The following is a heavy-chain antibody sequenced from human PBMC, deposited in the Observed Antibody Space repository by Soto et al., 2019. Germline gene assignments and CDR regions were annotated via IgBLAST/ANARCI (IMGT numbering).Heavy chain of an antibody. V-gene: IGHV1-69*13. CDR1: GCTFSSYT. CDR3: ARYASSGNNSVWYTFDP. CDR2: IIPIFGTT. D-gene: IGHD6-19*01. Sequence: GASVKVSCKASGCTFSSYTINWVRQAPGQGLEWMGGIIPIFGTTNYAKKFQGRVTITADESTSTAYMERSSLRSEDTAVYYCARYASSGNNSVWYTFDPWGQGTLVTVSS. J-gene: IGHJ5*02.